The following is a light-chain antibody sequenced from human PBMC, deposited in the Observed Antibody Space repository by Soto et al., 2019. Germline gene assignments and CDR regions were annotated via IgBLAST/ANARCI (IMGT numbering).Light chain of an antibody. CDR2: DAS. V-gene: IGKV1-39*01. J-gene: IGKJ4*01. CDR3: QQSYIPLT. CDR1: QSIGSY. Sequence: DIQMTQSPSSLSASVGDRVTITCRASQSIGSYLNWFQQKPGQAPKLLIYDASSFQSAVPSKFSVSGSGTEFTLTISSLQPEDFATYYCQQSYIPLTFGGGTKVEIK.